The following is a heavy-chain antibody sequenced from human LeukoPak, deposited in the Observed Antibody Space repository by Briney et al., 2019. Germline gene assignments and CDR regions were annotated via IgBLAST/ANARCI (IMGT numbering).Heavy chain of an antibody. CDR2: ISWNSGSI. Sequence: GRSLRLSCAGSGFIFNNYAMHWVRQPPGKGLEWVSGISWNSGSIDYADTVKGRFTISRDNAKNSLYLQMNSLRVEDTAFYYCAKDNRRHYTSGPNPDSLHWGQGALVTVSS. CDR3: AKDNRRHYTSGPNPDSLH. D-gene: IGHD6-19*01. CDR1: GFIFNNYA. V-gene: IGHV3-9*01. J-gene: IGHJ4*02.